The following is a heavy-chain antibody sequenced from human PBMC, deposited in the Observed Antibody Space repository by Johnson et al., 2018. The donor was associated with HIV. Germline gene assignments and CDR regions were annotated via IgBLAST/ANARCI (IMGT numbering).Heavy chain of an antibody. CDR3: ARTVVGSSYDAFDI. D-gene: IGHD4-23*01. CDR2: VYSGGNT. CDR1: GFTVSSNY. Sequence: VQVVESGGGLVQPGGSLRLSCAASGFTVSSNYMSWVRQAPEMGLVWVSIVYSGGNTYYADSVRGRFTISRDHAKNTLFLQMDSLRPEDTAVYYCARTVVGSSYDAFDIWGQGTMVTVSS. J-gene: IGHJ3*02. V-gene: IGHV3-66*02.